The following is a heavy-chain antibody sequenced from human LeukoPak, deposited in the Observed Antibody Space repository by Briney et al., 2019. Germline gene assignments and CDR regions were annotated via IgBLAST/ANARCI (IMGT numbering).Heavy chain of an antibody. CDR3: VKDSKRWKTYYYESGSHYFDY. CDR1: GFAFSSYE. J-gene: IGHJ4*02. CDR2: VRYDGSNK. V-gene: IGHV3-30*02. D-gene: IGHD3-10*01. Sequence: GGSLRLSCAASGFAFSSYEMNWVRQAPGKGLEGVAFVRYDGSNKYYADSVKGRFTISRDNSKNTLYLQMNSLRAEDTAVYYCVKDSKRWKTYYYESGSHYFDYWGQGTLVTVSS.